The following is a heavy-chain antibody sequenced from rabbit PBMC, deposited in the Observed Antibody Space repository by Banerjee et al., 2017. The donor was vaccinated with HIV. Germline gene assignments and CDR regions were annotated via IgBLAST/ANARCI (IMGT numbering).Heavy chain of an antibody. CDR1: GFDLSTYYY. V-gene: IGHV1S45*01. D-gene: IGHD6-1*01. CDR2: IYAGDGST. Sequence: QEQLVESGGDLVKPEGSLTLTCTASGFDLSTYYYMCWFRQAPGKGPEWIACIYAGDGSTYYASWAKGRFTISKTSSTTVTLQMTSLTDADTATYFCGRDRGVGYDLNLWGQGTLVTVS. CDR3: GRDRGVGYDLNL. J-gene: IGHJ3*01.